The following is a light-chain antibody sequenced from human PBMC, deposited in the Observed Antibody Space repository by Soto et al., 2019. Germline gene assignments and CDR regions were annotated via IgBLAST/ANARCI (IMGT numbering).Light chain of an antibody. CDR3: QQRSNWPIT. Sequence: EIVMTQSPATLSVSPGERATLSCRASQSVSSNLAWYQQKPGKAPRLLIYGASTRATGIPARFSGSWSGTDFTLTINGLEPEDSAVYYCQQRSNWPITFGQGTRLEIK. CDR2: GAS. J-gene: IGKJ5*01. CDR1: QSVSSN. V-gene: IGKV3-15*01.